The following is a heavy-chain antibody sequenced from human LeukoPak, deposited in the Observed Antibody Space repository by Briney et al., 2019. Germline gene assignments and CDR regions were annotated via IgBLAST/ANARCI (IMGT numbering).Heavy chain of an antibody. V-gene: IGHV1-69*13. D-gene: IGHD3-10*01. CDR3: ARPRSGSGSYYYYYGMDV. CDR1: GGTFSSYA. Sequence: SVKVSCKASGGTFSSYAISWVRQAPGQGLEWMGGIIPIFGTANYAQKFQGRVTITADESTSTAYMELSSPRSEDTAVYYCARPRSGSGSYYYYYGMDVWGQGTTVTVSS. CDR2: IIPIFGTA. J-gene: IGHJ6*02.